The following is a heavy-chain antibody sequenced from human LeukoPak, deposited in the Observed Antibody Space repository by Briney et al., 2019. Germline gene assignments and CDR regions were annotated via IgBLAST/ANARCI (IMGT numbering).Heavy chain of an antibody. CDR3: ARGSAYGSGSYYFDY. V-gene: IGHV3-30*19. CDR1: GFTFSSYG. D-gene: IGHD3-10*01. J-gene: IGHJ4*02. Sequence: GALRLSCAASGFTFSSYGMHWVRQAPGKGLEWVAVISYDGSNKYYADSVKGRFTISRDNSKNTLYLQMNSLRAEDTAVYYCARGSAYGSGSYYFDYWGQGTLVTVSS. CDR2: ISYDGSNK.